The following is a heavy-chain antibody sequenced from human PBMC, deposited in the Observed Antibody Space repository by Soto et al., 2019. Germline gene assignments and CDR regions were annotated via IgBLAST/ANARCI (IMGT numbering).Heavy chain of an antibody. CDR1: GGSFSGYY. D-gene: IGHD3-22*01. CDR2: INHSGST. V-gene: IGHV4-34*01. Sequence: SETLSLTCAVYGGSFSGYYWSWIRQPPGKGLEWIGEINHSGSTNYNPSLKSRVTISVDTSKNQFSLKLSSVTAADTAVYYYDSSLPGRPYYYYYYGMDVWGQGTTVTVSS. J-gene: IGHJ6*02. CDR3: DSSLPGRPYYYYYYGMDV.